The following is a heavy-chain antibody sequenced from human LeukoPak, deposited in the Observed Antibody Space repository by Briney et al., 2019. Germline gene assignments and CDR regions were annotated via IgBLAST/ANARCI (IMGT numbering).Heavy chain of an antibody. V-gene: IGHV4-38-2*02. CDR2: IYHSGTT. CDR3: ASHQNAVEAYFDY. Sequence: SETLPLTCTVSGYSFISGYYWGWIRQPPGKGLEWIGSIYHSGTTYYNPSLKSRVTISVDTSKNQFSLKLSSVTAADTAVYYCASHQNAVEAYFDYWGQGTLVTVSS. CDR1: GYSFISGYY. J-gene: IGHJ4*02.